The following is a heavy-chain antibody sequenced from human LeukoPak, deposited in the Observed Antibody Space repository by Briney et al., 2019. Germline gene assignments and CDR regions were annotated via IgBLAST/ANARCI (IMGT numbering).Heavy chain of an antibody. J-gene: IGHJ4*02. Sequence: GGSLRLSCAASGFTFSSYEMNWVRQAPGKRLEWVANIKQDGSEKYYVDSVKGRFTISRDNAKNSLYLQMNSLRAEDTAVYYCARDAAYYYDSSGYYSDYWGQGTLVTVSS. CDR2: IKQDGSEK. CDR3: ARDAAYYYDSSGYYSDY. CDR1: GFTFSSYE. V-gene: IGHV3-7*01. D-gene: IGHD3-22*01.